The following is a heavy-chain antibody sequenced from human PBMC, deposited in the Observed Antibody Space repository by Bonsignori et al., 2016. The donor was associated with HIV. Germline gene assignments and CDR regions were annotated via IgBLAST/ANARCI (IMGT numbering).Heavy chain of an antibody. CDR3: IAQMGLGEASPPS. Sequence: VRQAPGKGLEWVGRINTKTESGTTDYAAPVKGRFTISRDDRKNTLYLQMNSLKTEDTAMYYCIAQMGLGEASPPSWGQGTLVTVSS. D-gene: IGHD3-16*01. CDR2: INTKTESGTT. V-gene: IGHV3-15*01. J-gene: IGHJ5*02.